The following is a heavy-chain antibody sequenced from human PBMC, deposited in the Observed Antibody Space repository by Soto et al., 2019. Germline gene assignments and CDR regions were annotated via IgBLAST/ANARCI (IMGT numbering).Heavy chain of an antibody. CDR2: IYHSGST. CDR1: GGSISSGDYY. J-gene: IGHJ4*02. V-gene: IGHV4-30-4*01. Sequence: SETLSLTCTVSGGSISSGDYYWSRIRQPPGKGLEWIGEIYHSGSTNYNPSLKSRVTISVDKSKNQFSLKLSSVTAADTAVYYCARLGGYYQALDSWGQGTLVTVSS. CDR3: ARLGGYYQALDS. D-gene: IGHD3-22*01.